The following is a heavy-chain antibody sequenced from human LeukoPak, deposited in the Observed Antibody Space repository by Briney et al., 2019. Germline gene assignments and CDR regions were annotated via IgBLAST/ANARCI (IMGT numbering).Heavy chain of an antibody. CDR3: ARDEGQYSGYDPYFDY. D-gene: IGHD5-12*01. J-gene: IGHJ4*02. Sequence: ASVKVSCKASGYSFTSYGISWVRQSPGQGLEWMGWISAYNGNTNYAQKLQGRVTMTTDTSTSTAYMELRSLRSDDTAVYYCARDEGQYSGYDPYFDYWGQGTRVTVSS. CDR2: ISAYNGNT. CDR1: GYSFTSYG. V-gene: IGHV1-18*01.